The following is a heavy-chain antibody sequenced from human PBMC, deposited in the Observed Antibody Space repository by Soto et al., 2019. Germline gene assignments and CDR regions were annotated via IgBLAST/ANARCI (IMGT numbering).Heavy chain of an antibody. CDR2: IYHSGST. Sequence: LSLTCAVSGGSISSGGYSCNWIRQPPGKGLEWIGYIYHSGSTYYNPSLKSRVTISVDRSKNQFSLKLSSVTAADTAVYYCARGMTTVTTFDYWGQGTLVTVSS. CDR1: GGSISSGGYS. CDR3: ARGMTTVTTFDY. D-gene: IGHD4-17*01. V-gene: IGHV4-30-2*01. J-gene: IGHJ4*02.